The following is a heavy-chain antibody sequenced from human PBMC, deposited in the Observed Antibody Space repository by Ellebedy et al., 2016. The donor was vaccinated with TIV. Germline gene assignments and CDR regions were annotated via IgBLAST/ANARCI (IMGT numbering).Heavy chain of an antibody. CDR2: IRYDGSNE. CDR1: GFTFVSYG. D-gene: IGHD3-10*01. CDR3: AKDVERLWFGDSGVGFDP. Sequence: GESLKISCTASGFTFVSYGMHWVRQAPGKGLECVAFIRYDGSNEYYADSVKGRFTISRDNSKNTLYLQMNSLRAEDTAVYYCAKDVERLWFGDSGVGFDPWGQGTLVTVSS. V-gene: IGHV3-30*02. J-gene: IGHJ5*02.